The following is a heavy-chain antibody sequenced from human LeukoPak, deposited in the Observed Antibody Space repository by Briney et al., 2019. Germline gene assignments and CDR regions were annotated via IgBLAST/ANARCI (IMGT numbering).Heavy chain of an antibody. V-gene: IGHV3-49*03. CDR3: TRAPITMVRGVVAKYWYYFDY. CDR2: IRSKAYGGTT. J-gene: IGHJ4*02. CDR1: GFTFGDYA. D-gene: IGHD3-10*01. Sequence: GGSLRLSCTASGFTFGDYAMSWFRQAPGKGLEWVGFIRSKAYGGTTEYAASVKGRFTISRDDSKSIAYLQMNSLKTEDTAVYYCTRAPITMVRGVVAKYWYYFDYWGQGTLVTVSS.